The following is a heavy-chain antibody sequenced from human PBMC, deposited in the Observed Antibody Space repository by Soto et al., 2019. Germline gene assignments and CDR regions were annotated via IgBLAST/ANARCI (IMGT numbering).Heavy chain of an antibody. V-gene: IGHV3-7*01. Sequence: GGSLRLSCAASGFTFSSYWMSWVRQAPGKGLEWVANIKQDGSEKYYVDSVKGRFTISRDNAKNSLYLQMNSLRAEDTAVYYCARVLTYYDFWSGYYRPPAFDYWGQGTLVTVSS. CDR1: GFTFSSYW. CDR2: IKQDGSEK. J-gene: IGHJ4*02. CDR3: ARVLTYYDFWSGYYRPPAFDY. D-gene: IGHD3-3*01.